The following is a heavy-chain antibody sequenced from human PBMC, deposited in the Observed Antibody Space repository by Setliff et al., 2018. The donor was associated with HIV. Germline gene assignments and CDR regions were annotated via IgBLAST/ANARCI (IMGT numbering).Heavy chain of an antibody. Sequence: ASVKVSCKASGYTFSSYDINWVRQATGQGLEWMGWMNPNSGNTGYAQKFQGRVTMTRNTAISTAYMELRRLKSEDTAVYYCAREQREVSTYYFDYWAQGSLVTVSS. CDR2: MNPNSGNT. CDR3: AREQREVSTYYFDY. J-gene: IGHJ4*02. D-gene: IGHD5-18*01. V-gene: IGHV1-8*02. CDR1: GYTFSSYD.